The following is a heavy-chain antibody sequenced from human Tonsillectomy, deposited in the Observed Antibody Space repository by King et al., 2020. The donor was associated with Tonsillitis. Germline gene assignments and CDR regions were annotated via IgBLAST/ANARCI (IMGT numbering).Heavy chain of an antibody. CDR2: IDWDDDK. J-gene: IGHJ6*02. V-gene: IGHV2-70*11. CDR1: GFSLSTSGMC. D-gene: IGHD6-13*01. CDR3: ARVSIAAAGRFRYYYYYVMYV. Sequence: TLKESGPALVKPTQTLTLTCTFSGFSLSTSGMCVSWIRQPPGKALEWLARIDWDDDKYYSTHLKTRLTISKDTSKNQVVLTMTNMDPVDTATYYCARVSIAAAGRFRYYYYYVMYVCGQGTPGTVS.